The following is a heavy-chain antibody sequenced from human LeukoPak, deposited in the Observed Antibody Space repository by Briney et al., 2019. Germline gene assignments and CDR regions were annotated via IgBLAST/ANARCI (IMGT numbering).Heavy chain of an antibody. CDR1: GFTFSSYA. CDR3: AKPARIAAAGYWYFDL. V-gene: IGHV3-23*01. CDR2: ISGSGGST. D-gene: IGHD6-13*01. J-gene: IGHJ2*01. Sequence: GGSLRLSCAASGFTFSSYAMSWVRQAPGKGLEWVSAISGSGGSTYYADSVKGRFTISRDNSKNTLYLQMNSLRAEDTAVYYCAKPARIAAAGYWYFDLWGRGTLVTVSS.